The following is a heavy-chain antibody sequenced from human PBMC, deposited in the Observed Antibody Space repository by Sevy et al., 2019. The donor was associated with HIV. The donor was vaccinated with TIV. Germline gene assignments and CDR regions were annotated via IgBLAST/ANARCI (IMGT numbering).Heavy chain of an antibody. CDR2: ITSGGAT. J-gene: IGHJ4*02. CDR1: GLSFTSNG. CDR3: AGGDTPMITDLDY. D-gene: IGHD3-16*01. Sequence: GGSLRLSCAASGLSFTSNGMSWVRQAPGKGLEWVAGITSGGATYYADSVKGRFTVSRDNSKNTLYLQLNNLRADDTAVIYCAGGDTPMITDLDYWGQGTLVTVSS. V-gene: IGHV3-23*01.